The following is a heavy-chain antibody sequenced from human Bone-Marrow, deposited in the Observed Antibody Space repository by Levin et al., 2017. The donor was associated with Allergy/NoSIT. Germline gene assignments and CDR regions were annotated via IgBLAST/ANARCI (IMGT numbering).Heavy chain of an antibody. D-gene: IGHD3-22*01. CDR1: GFSLSTNGVG. Sequence: KSGPTLVKPTQTLTLTCSFSGFSLSTNGVGVGWIRQPPGKALEWLALIYWNDDKFYRPSLKSRLTITKDTSKNQVVLTMTNMDPVDTATYYCAHRQLDSGGYFIIPFDYWGQGTLVTVSS. V-gene: IGHV2-5*01. CDR3: AHRQLDSGGYFIIPFDY. CDR2: IYWNDDK. J-gene: IGHJ4*02.